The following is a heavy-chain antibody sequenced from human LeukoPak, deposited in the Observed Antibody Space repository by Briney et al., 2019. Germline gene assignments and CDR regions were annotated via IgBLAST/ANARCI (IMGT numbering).Heavy chain of an antibody. Sequence: GSSVKVSCETSGYTFTSYGLSWVRQAPGQGLEWMGCIITYNGNTYYSQKLQGRVTMTTDTSTSTAYMELRSLRSDDTAVYYCAKTTVTSEEYFYYYMDVWGKGTTVTVSS. J-gene: IGHJ6*03. D-gene: IGHD4-17*01. CDR1: GYTFTSYG. CDR3: AKTTVTSEEYFYYYMDV. V-gene: IGHV1-18*01. CDR2: IITYNGNT.